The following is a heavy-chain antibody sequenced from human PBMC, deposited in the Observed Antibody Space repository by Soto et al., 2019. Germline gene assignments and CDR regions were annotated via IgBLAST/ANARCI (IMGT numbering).Heavy chain of an antibody. CDR1: GDSIIRSDYY. V-gene: IGHV4-39*01. J-gene: IGHJ4*02. Sequence: PSETLSLTCTVFGDSIIRSDYYWGWLRQPPGKELEWIGSIYYTGTTYFNPPFNTRVTLFVDKSKNQFSLKMTSLTAADTALYYCAAVVVSGGPSTAFAAWGQGTLVTVSS. D-gene: IGHD2-21*02. CDR2: IYYTGTT. CDR3: AAVVVSGGPSTAFAA.